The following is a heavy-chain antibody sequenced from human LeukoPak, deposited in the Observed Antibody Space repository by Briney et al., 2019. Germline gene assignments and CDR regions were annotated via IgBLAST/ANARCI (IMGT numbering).Heavy chain of an antibody. V-gene: IGHV3-21*01. CDR3: ARDGGYSSSWYFRGSGLNYYYYGMDV. CDR1: GFTFSSYS. J-gene: IGHJ6*04. CDR2: ISSSSSYI. D-gene: IGHD6-13*01. Sequence: PGGSLRLSCAASGFTFSSYSMNWVRQAPGKGLEWVSSISSSSSYIYYADSVKGRFTISRDNAKNSLYLQMNSLRAEDTAVYYCARDGGYSSSWYFRGSGLNYYYYGMDVWGKGTTVTVSS.